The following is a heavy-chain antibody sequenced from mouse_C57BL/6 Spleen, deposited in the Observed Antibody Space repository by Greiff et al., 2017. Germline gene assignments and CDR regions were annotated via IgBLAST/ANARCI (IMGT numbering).Heavy chain of an antibody. Sequence: EVQLQQSGAELVRPGASVKLSCTASGFNIKDDYMHWVKQRPEPGLEWIGWIDPENGDTEYASKFQGKATITADTSSNTAYLQLSSLTSEDTAVYYCTTDYGSSPFAYWGQGTLVTVSA. D-gene: IGHD1-1*01. CDR3: TTDYGSSPFAY. J-gene: IGHJ3*01. CDR1: GFNIKDDY. V-gene: IGHV14-4*01. CDR2: IDPENGDT.